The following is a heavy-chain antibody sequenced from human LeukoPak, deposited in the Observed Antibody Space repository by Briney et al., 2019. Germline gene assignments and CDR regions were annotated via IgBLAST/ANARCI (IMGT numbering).Heavy chain of an antibody. D-gene: IGHD3-22*01. CDR1: GFTFSNYA. CDR2: ISGSGGST. Sequence: GGSLRLSCAASGFTFSNYAMSWVRQAPGKGLEWVSTISGSGGSTYYADSVKGRFTISRDNSKNTLYLQMNSLRAEDTAVYYCASESAPDSSGYYYENYWGQGTLVTVSS. CDR3: ASESAPDSSGYYYENY. V-gene: IGHV3-23*01. J-gene: IGHJ4*02.